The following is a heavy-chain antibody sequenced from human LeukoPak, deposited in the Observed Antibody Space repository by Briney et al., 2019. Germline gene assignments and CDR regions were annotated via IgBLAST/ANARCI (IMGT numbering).Heavy chain of an antibody. CDR2: IRNTDFGGTT. D-gene: IGHD6-19*01. CDR1: GFPFGAYA. CDR3: ARRDSSDYYVDYYGMDV. Sequence: GGSLRLSCTGSGFPFGAYAVSWVRQAPGKGLEWVGFIRNTDFGGTTEYAASVKGRFTISRDDSKNIAYLQMSSLKTEDTAVYYCARRDSSDYYVDYYGMDVWGQGTTVIVSS. V-gene: IGHV3-49*04. J-gene: IGHJ6*02.